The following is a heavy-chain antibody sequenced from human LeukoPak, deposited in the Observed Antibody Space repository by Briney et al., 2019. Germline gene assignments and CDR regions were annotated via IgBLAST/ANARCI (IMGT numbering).Heavy chain of an antibody. CDR3: ITEYYGSAMY. J-gene: IGHJ4*02. CDR2: IKSKNVGGTT. CDR1: GFTFSTAW. D-gene: IGHD3-10*01. V-gene: IGHV3-15*01. Sequence: PGGSLRISCAASGFTFSTAWMSWVRQAPGKGLEGVGRIKSKNVGGTTEFTAPVKGRFTISRDDSKNTVYLQMNSLRTEDTAVYYCITEYYGSAMYWGQGALVTVSS.